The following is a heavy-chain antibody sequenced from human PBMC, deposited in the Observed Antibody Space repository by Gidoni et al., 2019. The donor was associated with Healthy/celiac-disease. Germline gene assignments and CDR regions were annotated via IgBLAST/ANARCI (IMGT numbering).Heavy chain of an antibody. J-gene: IGHJ6*03. CDR2: ISGSGGST. CDR3: AKGGSPAAMYYYYYMDV. Sequence: EVQLLESGGGLVQPGGSLRLSCAASGFTFSSYAMSWVRQAPGKGLEWVSAISGSGGSTYYADSVKGRFTISRDNSKNTLYLQMNSLRAEDTAVYYCAKGGSPAAMYYYYYMDVWGKGTTVTVSS. V-gene: IGHV3-23*01. CDR1: GFTFSSYA. D-gene: IGHD2-2*01.